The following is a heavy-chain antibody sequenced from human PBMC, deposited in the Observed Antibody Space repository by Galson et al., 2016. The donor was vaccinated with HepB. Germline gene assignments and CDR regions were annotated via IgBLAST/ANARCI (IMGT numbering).Heavy chain of an antibody. V-gene: IGHV4-4*02. D-gene: IGHD6-19*01. J-gene: IGHJ5*02. CDR3: ARIEIEVAAQGAWPWNWFDP. CDR2: IHHSGST. Sequence: SETLSLTCAVSGGSISSSNWWSWVRQSPGKGLEWIGEIHHSGSTNYNPSLKSRVTMSVDKSKNQFSLKLSSVTAADTAMYYCARIEIEVAAQGAWPWNWFDPWGQGTLVTVSS. CDR1: GGSISSSNW.